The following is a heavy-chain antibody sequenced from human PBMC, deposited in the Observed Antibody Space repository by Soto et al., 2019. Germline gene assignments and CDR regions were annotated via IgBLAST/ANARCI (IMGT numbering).Heavy chain of an antibody. V-gene: IGHV4-34*01. CDR2: INHSGST. J-gene: IGHJ4*02. CDR3: ARPYYIAAAGTGFNY. Sequence: PSETLSLTCAVYGGSFSVFYWSWIRQPPGKGLEWIGEINHSGSTNYNRSLKSRVTLSVDTSKNQFSLKLSSLTAADTAVYYCARPYYIAAAGTGFNYWGPGTLVTVSS. D-gene: IGHD6-13*01. CDR1: GGSFSVFY.